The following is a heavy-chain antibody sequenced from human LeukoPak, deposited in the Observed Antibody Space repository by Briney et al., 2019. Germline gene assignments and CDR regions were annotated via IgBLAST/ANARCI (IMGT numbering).Heavy chain of an antibody. D-gene: IGHD3-22*01. CDR3: AKDRGPYYYDSSAADY. CDR2: ISYDGSNK. V-gene: IGHV3-30*18. CDR1: GFTFSSYG. J-gene: IGHJ4*02. Sequence: SGVSLRLSCAASGFTFSSYGMHWVRQAPGKGLEWVAVISYDGSNKYYADSVKGRFTISRDNSKNTLYLQMNSLRAEDTAVYYCAKDRGPYYYDSSAADYWGQGTLVTVSS.